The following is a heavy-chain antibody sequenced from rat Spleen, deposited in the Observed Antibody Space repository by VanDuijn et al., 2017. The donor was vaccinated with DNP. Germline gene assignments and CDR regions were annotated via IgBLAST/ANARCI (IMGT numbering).Heavy chain of an antibody. V-gene: IGHV4-2*01. CDR2: INKDSSTI. CDR3: ARLGWHGWFAY. J-gene: IGHJ3*01. Sequence: EVKLVESGGGLVQPGRSLKLSCAASGFNFNDYWMGWVRQAPGKGLEWIGEINKDSSTIKYSTSLKDKFAISRDNAQNTLYLQKSKLGSEDTAIYYCARLGWHGWFAYWGQGTLVTVSS. D-gene: IGHD1-11*01. CDR1: GFNFNDYW.